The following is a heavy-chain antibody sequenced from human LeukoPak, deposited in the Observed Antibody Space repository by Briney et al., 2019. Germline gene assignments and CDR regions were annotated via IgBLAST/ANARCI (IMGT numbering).Heavy chain of an antibody. Sequence: VASLRVSSIASGDTFTVYIMHWGRQAPGQRLGWMGWINAGNGNTKYSQTFQGRVTITRDTSASTAYMELSSLKSEDTAVYYCARAWGSDYSSEREFDYWGQGTLVTVSS. CDR3: ARAWGSDYSSEREFDY. J-gene: IGHJ4*02. V-gene: IGHV1-3*01. D-gene: IGHD6-19*01. CDR1: GDTFTVYI. CDR2: INAGNGNT.